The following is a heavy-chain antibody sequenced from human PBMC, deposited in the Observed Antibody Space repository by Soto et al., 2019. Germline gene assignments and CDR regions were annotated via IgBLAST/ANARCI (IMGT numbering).Heavy chain of an antibody. CDR3: ARIAVAGTFDY. Sequence: SETLSLTCTVSGGSISSYYWSWIRQPPGKGLEWIGYIYYSGSTNYNPSLKSRVTISVDTSKNQFSLKLSSVTAADTAVYYCARIAVAGTFDYWGQGTLVTVYS. CDR2: IYYSGST. V-gene: IGHV4-59*01. D-gene: IGHD6-19*01. J-gene: IGHJ4*02. CDR1: GGSISSYY.